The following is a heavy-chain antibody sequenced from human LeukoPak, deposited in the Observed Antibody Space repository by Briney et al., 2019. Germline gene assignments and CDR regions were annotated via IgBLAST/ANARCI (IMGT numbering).Heavy chain of an antibody. CDR3: ARHYPMGEYYFDY. CDR2: ITPIFGTA. J-gene: IGHJ4*02. CDR1: GGTFSSYA. V-gene: IGHV1-69*05. Sequence: SVKVSCKASGGTFSSYAISWVRQAPGQGLEWMAEITPIFGTANYAQKFQGRVTITTDESTSTAYMELSSLRSEDTAVYYCARHYPMGEYYFDYWGQGTLVTVSS. D-gene: IGHD1-26*01.